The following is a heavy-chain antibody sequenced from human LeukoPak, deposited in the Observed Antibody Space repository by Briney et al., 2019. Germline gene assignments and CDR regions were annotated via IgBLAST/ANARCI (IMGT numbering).Heavy chain of an antibody. CDR3: ARTYYDFWSGKNPTSYYYGMDV. Sequence: GGSLRLSCAASGFTFSSYSMNWVRQAPGKGLEWVSYISSSSSTIYYAASVKGRFTISRDNAKNSLYLQMNSLRDEDTAVYYCARTYYDFWSGKNPTSYYYGMDVWGQGTTVTVSS. V-gene: IGHV3-48*02. D-gene: IGHD3-3*01. CDR1: GFTFSSYS. CDR2: ISSSSSTI. J-gene: IGHJ6*02.